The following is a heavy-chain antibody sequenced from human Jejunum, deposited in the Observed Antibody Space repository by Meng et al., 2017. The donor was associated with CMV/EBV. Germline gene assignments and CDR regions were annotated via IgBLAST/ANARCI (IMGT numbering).Heavy chain of an antibody. J-gene: IGHJ4*02. Sequence: VSGGSLTTPNYSWFWIRLPPGKGLEWIGLVEDGGTTRYKPSLVSRVSISVDPSNPHFSLTFHSLTAADTAIYYCARGGWGNWNFEHWGQGKLVTVSS. D-gene: IGHD3-16*01. CDR1: GGSLTTPNYS. V-gene: IGHV4-61*01. CDR3: ARGGWGNWNFEH. CDR2: VEDGGTT.